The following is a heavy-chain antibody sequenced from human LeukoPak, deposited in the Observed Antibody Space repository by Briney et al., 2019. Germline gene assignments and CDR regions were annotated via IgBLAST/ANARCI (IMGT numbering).Heavy chain of an antibody. D-gene: IGHD2/OR15-2a*01. V-gene: IGHV4-59*08. CDR3: ARLRHIEYGTSTQFWYFDL. CDR2: IYFDGRS. J-gene: IGHJ2*01. Sequence: SETLSLTCTASGGSISTYYWSWVRQSPGKGLEWIGYIYFDGRSKCDPSLKSRLTISVDTSNQFSLKLTSVTAADTAVYYCARLRHIEYGTSTQFWYFDLWGRGTLVTVSS. CDR1: GGSISTYY.